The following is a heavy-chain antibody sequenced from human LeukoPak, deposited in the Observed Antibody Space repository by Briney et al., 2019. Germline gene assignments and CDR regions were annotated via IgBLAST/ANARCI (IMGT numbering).Heavy chain of an antibody. D-gene: IGHD1-20*01. V-gene: IGHV2-70*11. CDR1: GFSLSTSGMC. CDR3: ARTSLLTGTDAFDI. J-gene: IGHJ3*02. Sequence: SGRTLVNPTQTLTLTCTFSGFSLSTSGMCVNWIRQPPGKALEWLARIDWDDDKYYITSLKTRLTISKDTSKNQVVLTMTNMDPVDTATYYCARTSLLTGTDAFDIWGQGTMVTVSS. CDR2: IDWDDDK.